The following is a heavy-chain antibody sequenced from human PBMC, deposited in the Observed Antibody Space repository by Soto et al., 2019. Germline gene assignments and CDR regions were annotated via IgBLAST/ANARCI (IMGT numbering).Heavy chain of an antibody. Sequence: GGSLRLSCAASGFTFSSYGMNWVRQAPGKGLEWVAVLWYDGSNENYADSVKGRFTISRDNSKNTLYLQMNSLRAEDTAVYYCAGSSLEWLLLFDFWGQGTQVTVSS. D-gene: IGHD3-3*01. CDR2: LWYDGSNE. CDR1: GFTFSSYG. J-gene: IGHJ4*02. V-gene: IGHV3-33*01. CDR3: AGSSLEWLLLFDF.